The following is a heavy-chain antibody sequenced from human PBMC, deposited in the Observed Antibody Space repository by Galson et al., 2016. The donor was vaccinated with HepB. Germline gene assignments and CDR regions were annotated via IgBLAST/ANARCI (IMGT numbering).Heavy chain of an antibody. J-gene: IGHJ4*02. CDR3: ARDSGDYDLWSAYYY. CDR2: ITQSGSNP. D-gene: IGHD3-3*01. Sequence: SLRLSCAASGFSLSSYAMSWVRQAPGQGLEWVSSITQSGSNPDYADSLQGRFTASRDNSKNSLYLQMNALRADDTAFYYCARDSGDYDLWSAYYYWGQGTLVTVSS. CDR1: GFSLSSYA. V-gene: IGHV3-23*01.